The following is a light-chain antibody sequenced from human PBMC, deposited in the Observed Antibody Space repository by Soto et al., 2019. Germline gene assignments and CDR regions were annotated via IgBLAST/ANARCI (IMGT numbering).Light chain of an antibody. Sequence: DIVMTQSPDSLAVSLGERATINCKSSQSVLYSSNNKNYLAWYQQKPGRPPKLLIYWASTREFGVPDRFSGSGSGTDFTLTISSLQAEDVAVYYCQQYYSIPTFXQGTKVDIK. V-gene: IGKV4-1*01. J-gene: IGKJ1*01. CDR3: QQYYSIPT. CDR1: QSVLYSSNNKNY. CDR2: WAS.